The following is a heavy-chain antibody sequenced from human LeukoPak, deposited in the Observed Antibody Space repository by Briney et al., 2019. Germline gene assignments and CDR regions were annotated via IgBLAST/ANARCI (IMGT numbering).Heavy chain of an antibody. V-gene: IGHV4-59*01. CDR3: ARGGIAAAGTFDY. J-gene: IGHJ4*02. CDR2: IHYSGST. CDR1: GGSISSYY. D-gene: IGHD6-13*01. Sequence: SETLSLTCTVSGGSISSYYWSWIRQPPGKGLEWIGYIHYSGSTNYNPSLKSRVTISVDTSKNQFSLKLSSVTAADTAVYYCARGGIAAAGTFDYWGQGTLVTVSS.